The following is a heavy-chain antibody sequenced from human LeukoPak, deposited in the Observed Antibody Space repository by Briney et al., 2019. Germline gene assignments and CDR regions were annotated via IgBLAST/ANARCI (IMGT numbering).Heavy chain of an antibody. V-gene: IGHV4-34*01. D-gene: IGHD6-13*01. CDR3: ARLSRPPGYSSSWYREYYMDV. CDR2: INHSGST. CDR1: GGSISSYY. J-gene: IGHJ6*03. Sequence: SETLSLTCTVSGGSISSYYWSWIRQPPGKGLEWIGEINHSGSTNYNPSLKSRVTISVDTSKNQFSLKLSSVTAADTAVYYCARLSRPPGYSSSWYREYYMDVWGKGTTVTISS.